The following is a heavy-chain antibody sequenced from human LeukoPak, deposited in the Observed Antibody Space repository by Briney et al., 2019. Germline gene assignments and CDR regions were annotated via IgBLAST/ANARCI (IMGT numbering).Heavy chain of an antibody. CDR1: GYTFTDYY. J-gene: IGHJ5*02. CDR3: ARDPRITVTTSNWFDP. CDR2: INPNSGGT. Sequence: ASVKVSCKASGYTFTDYYMHWVRQAPGQGLEWMGWINPNSGGTNYAQKFQGRVTMTRDTSISTAYMELSRLRSDDTAVYYCARDPRITVTTSNWFDPWGQGTLVTVSS. V-gene: IGHV1-2*02. D-gene: IGHD4-17*01.